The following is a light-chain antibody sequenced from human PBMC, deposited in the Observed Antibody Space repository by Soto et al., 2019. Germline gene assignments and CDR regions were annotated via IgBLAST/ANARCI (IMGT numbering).Light chain of an antibody. CDR2: GAS. V-gene: IGKV3-20*01. CDR1: ESVSSY. Sequence: EIVLTQSPATLSLCPGERATLSCRASESVSSYLAWYQQKSGQAPRLLIYGASNRATGIPDRFSGSGSGTDFTLTISRLEPEDFAVYYCQQYGSSGTFGQGTKVDI. J-gene: IGKJ1*01. CDR3: QQYGSSGT.